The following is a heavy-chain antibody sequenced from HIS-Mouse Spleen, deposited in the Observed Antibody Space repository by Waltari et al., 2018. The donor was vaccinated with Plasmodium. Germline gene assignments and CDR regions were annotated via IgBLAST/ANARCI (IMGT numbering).Heavy chain of an antibody. V-gene: IGHV4-39*07. CDR3: ARDRITGTSYFDY. CDR2: IYYSGST. D-gene: IGHD1-7*01. CDR1: GGSISSSSYY. Sequence: QLQLQESGPGLVKPSETLSLTCTVSGGSISSSSYYWGWIRQPPGKGLEGIGSIYYSGSTYYNPARKSRVPISVDTSKNQFSLKLSSVTAADTAVYYCARDRITGTSYFDYWGQGTLVTVSS. J-gene: IGHJ4*02.